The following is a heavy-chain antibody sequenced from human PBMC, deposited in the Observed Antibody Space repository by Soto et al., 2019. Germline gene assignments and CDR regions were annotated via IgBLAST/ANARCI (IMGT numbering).Heavy chain of an antibody. Sequence: QPGGSLRLSCAASGFTFSNYAMHWVRQAPGKGLEWVAVISYDGRNKYYADSVKGRFTISRDNSKNTLSLQMNSLRAEDTAVYYCARDPSSGWGGDFDYWGQGALVTVSS. D-gene: IGHD6-19*01. V-gene: IGHV3-30*04. CDR3: ARDPSSGWGGDFDY. J-gene: IGHJ4*02. CDR1: GFTFSNYA. CDR2: ISYDGRNK.